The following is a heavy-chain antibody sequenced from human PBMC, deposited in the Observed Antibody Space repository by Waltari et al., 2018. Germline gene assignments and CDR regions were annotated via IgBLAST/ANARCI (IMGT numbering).Heavy chain of an antibody. V-gene: IGHV4-61*01. CDR2: MYYSGHT. J-gene: IGHJ3*02. CDR3: ARQGTMIQGAFDI. CDR1: GVSVNSAPYS. Sequence: QVQLQESGPGLVKPSETLSLICTVSGVSVNSAPYSWSWIRHTPGKGLEWIGYMYYSGHTKYNPSLKSRLTISVDTSKKQVSLNLASVTAADTAMYYCARQGTMIQGAFDIWGQGTMVTVSS. D-gene: IGHD3-10*01.